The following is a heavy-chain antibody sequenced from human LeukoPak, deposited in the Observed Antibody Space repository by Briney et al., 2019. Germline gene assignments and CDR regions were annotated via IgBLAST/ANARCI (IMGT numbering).Heavy chain of an antibody. V-gene: IGHV3-20*04. J-gene: IGHJ4*02. CDR2: INWNGGST. Sequence: GGSLRLSCAASGFTFDDYGMSWVRQAPGKGLEWVSGINWNGGSTGYADSVKGRFTISRDNAKNSLYLQMNSLRAEDTALYYCARDQFQYCSGGSCTFLWGQGTLVTVSS. CDR1: GFTFDDYG. D-gene: IGHD2-15*01. CDR3: ARDQFQYCSGGSCTFL.